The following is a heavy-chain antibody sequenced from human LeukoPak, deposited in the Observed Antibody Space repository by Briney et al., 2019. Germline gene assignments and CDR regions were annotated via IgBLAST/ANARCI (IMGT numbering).Heavy chain of an antibody. CDR2: VKSDGTAT. D-gene: IGHD1-14*01. Sequence: TGGSLRLSCAVSGFTFSSHLMHWVRQAQGTGLVWVSSVKSDGTATNYADSVKGRFTISRDNAKNTLYLQMNSLRVEDTAVYYCVRKFATGDWGQGTLVTVSS. J-gene: IGHJ4*02. CDR3: VRKFATGD. V-gene: IGHV3-74*01. CDR1: GFTFSSHL.